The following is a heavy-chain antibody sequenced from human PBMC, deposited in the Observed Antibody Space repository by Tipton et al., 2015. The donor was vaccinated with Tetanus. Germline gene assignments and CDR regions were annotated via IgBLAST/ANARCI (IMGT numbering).Heavy chain of an antibody. CDR3: ARDENIVGGREYGMGV. CDR2: INPNSGGT. J-gene: IGHJ6*02. Sequence: QVQLVQSGAEVKKPGASVKVSCKASGYTFTGYYMHWVRQAPGQGLEWMGWINPNSGGTNYAQKFQGWVTLTRDTSISTAYMELSRLRSDGTAVYYGARDENIVGGREYGMGVWGHGTTVTVSS. CDR1: GYTFTGYY. V-gene: IGHV1-2*04. D-gene: IGHD1-26*01.